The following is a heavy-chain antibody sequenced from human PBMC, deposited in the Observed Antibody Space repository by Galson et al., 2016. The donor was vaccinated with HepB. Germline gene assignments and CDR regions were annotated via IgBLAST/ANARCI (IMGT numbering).Heavy chain of an antibody. CDR2: IEGDANHI. J-gene: IGHJ4*01. V-gene: IGHV3-21*01. CDR1: GFNIRDYS. CDR3: ARGHCGSTNCHLYFDY. Sequence: SLRLSCAASGFNIRDYSMNWFRQAPGKGLEWVSHIEGDANHIHYRHSLKGRFTISRDIAKNSLYLEMSGLGAEDTAVYYCARGHCGSTNCHLYFDYWGQGTLVTVSS. D-gene: IGHD2-2*01.